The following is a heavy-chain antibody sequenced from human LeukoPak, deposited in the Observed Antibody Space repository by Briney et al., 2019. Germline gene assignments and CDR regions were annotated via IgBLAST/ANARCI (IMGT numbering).Heavy chain of an antibody. D-gene: IGHD3-10*01. CDR1: GFTFSSYA. J-gene: IGHJ4*02. V-gene: IGHV3-7*04. CDR2: IKQDGSEK. Sequence: GGSLRLSCAASGFTFSSYAMSWVRQAPGKGLEWVANIKQDGSEKYYVDSVKGRLTISRDNAKNSLYLQMNSLRAEDTAVYYCARGGPYYFDYWGQGTLVTVSS. CDR3: ARGGPYYFDY.